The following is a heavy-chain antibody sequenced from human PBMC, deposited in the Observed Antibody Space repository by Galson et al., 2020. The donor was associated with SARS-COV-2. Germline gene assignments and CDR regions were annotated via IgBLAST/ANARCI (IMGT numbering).Heavy chain of an antibody. V-gene: IGHV3-49*03. CDR1: GFTFGDYA. D-gene: IGHD3-3*01. J-gene: IGHJ4*02. CDR3: TRDDFWSGYYSY. Sequence: GESLKISCTAPGFTFGDYAMSWFRQAPGKGLEWVGFIRSKAYGGTTEYAASVKGRFTISRDDSKSIAYLQMNSLKTEDTAVYYCTRDDFWSGYYSYWGQGTLVTVSS. CDR2: IRSKAYGGTT.